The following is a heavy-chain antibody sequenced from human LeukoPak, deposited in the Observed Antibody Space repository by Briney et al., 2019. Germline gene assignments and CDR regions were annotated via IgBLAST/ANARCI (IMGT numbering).Heavy chain of an antibody. CDR3: AKDRDIREWYKDAFDI. CDR2: ISSSSSYI. J-gene: IGHJ3*02. D-gene: IGHD3-3*01. CDR1: GFTFSSYS. V-gene: IGHV3-21*04. Sequence: GGSLRLSCAASGFTFSSYSMNWVRQAPGKGLEWVSSISSSSSYIYYAASVKGRFTVSRDNSKNTLYLQMSSLRAEDTAMYYCAKDRDIREWYKDAFDIWGQGTRVTVSS.